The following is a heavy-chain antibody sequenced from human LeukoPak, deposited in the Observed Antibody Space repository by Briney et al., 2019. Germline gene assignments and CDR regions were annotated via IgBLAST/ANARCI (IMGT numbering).Heavy chain of an antibody. J-gene: IGHJ4*02. Sequence: ASVKVSCKTSGFTFARYGISWVRQAPRQGLEWMGWISGYNGDRNYAQKFQDRLTIITDTSTTTVYLELRSLRSDDTAVYYCVRDPSNSSGRYAYFDYWGQGALVTVSS. V-gene: IGHV1-18*01. CDR1: GFTFARYG. D-gene: IGHD3-22*01. CDR3: VRDPSNSSGRYAYFDY. CDR2: ISGYNGDR.